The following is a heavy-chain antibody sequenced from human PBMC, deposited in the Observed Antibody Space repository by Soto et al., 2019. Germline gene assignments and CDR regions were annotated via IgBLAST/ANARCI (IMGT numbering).Heavy chain of an antibody. D-gene: IGHD6-13*01. V-gene: IGHV4-4*02. CDR3: ARTGIAAAGRYFDY. CDR2: IYHSGST. Sequence: SETLSLTCAVSGGSISSSNWWSWVRQPLGKGLEWIGEIYHSGSTNYNPSLKSRVTISVDKSKNQFSLKLSSVTAADTAVYYCARTGIAAAGRYFDYWGQGTLVTVSS. CDR1: GGSISSSNW. J-gene: IGHJ4*02.